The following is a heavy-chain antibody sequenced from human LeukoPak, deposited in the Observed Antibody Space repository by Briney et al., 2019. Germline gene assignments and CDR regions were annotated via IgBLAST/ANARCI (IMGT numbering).Heavy chain of an antibody. CDR2: INPNSGGT. Sequence: ASVKVSCKASGYTFTGYYVHWVRQAPGQGLEWMGWINPNSGGTNYAQKFQGRVTMTRNTSISTAYMELSSLRSEDTAVYYCARGHYYGSGSYSYWGQGTLVTVSS. CDR3: ARGHYYGSGSYSY. D-gene: IGHD3-10*01. V-gene: IGHV1-2*02. CDR1: GYTFTGYY. J-gene: IGHJ4*02.